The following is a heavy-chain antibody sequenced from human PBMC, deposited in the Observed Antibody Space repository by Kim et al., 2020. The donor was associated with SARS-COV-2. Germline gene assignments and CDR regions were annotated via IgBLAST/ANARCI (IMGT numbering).Heavy chain of an antibody. CDR1: GFTFGGYA. D-gene: IGHD1-26*01. CDR2: IRSKAYGGTT. J-gene: IGHJ4*02. Sequence: GGSLRLSCTASGFTFGGYAMSWFRQAPGMGLEWVGFIRSKAYGGTTEYAASVKGRFTISRDDSKSIAYLQMNSLKTEDTAVYYCTRDNGEPYFDYWGQGTLVTVSS. CDR3: TRDNGEPYFDY. V-gene: IGHV3-49*03.